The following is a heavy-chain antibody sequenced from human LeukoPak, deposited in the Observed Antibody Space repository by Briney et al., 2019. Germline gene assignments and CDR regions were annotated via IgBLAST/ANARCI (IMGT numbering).Heavy chain of an antibody. CDR3: AREGRDFWSGSRGWFDP. D-gene: IGHD3-3*01. V-gene: IGHV4-59*12. Sequence: SETLSLTCTVSGGSISSYYWSWIRQPPGKGLEWIGYIYYSGSTNYNPSLKSRITISVDTSKNQFSLRLSSVTAADTAVYYCAREGRDFWSGSRGWFDPWGQGTLVTVSS. CDR2: IYYSGST. J-gene: IGHJ5*02. CDR1: GGSISSYY.